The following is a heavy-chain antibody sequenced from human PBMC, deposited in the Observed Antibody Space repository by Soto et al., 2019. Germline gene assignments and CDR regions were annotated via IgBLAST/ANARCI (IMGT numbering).Heavy chain of an antibody. CDR2: ISGSGGST. D-gene: IGHD4-17*01. Sequence: GSLRLSCAASGFTFSSYAMSWVRQAPGKGLEWVSAISGSGGSTYYADSVKGRFTISRDNSKNTLYLQMNSLRAEDTAVYYCAKDPKDDEYGANNWLDPWGKGTLVTVSS. CDR1: GFTFSSYA. J-gene: IGHJ5*02. V-gene: IGHV3-23*01. CDR3: AKDPKDDEYGANNWLDP.